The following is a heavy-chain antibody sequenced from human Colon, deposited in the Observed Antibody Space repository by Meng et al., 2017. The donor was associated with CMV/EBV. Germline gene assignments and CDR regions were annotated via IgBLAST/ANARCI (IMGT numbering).Heavy chain of an antibody. V-gene: IGHV3-23*01. CDR3: AKDRDESSSEWFGYLGD. Sequence: GGFLRLSCAASGFTGSGFGFNNYAMSWVRQAPGKGLEWVAAISGSGDGVYYADSVKGRFAISRDNSRNILYVQMDSLGAEDTAVYYCAKDRDESSSEWFGYLGDWGQGTLVTVSS. CDR2: ISGSGDGV. D-gene: IGHD3-10*01. CDR1: GFTGSGFGFNNYA. J-gene: IGHJ4*02.